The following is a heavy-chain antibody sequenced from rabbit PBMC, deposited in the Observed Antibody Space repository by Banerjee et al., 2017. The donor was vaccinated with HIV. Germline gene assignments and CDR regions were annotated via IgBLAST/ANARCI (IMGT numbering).Heavy chain of an antibody. CDR3: VRDGDDDYGDINL. V-gene: IGHV1S47*01. Sequence: QEQLVESGGGLVQPGGSLKLSCKASGFDFSSYGVSWVRQAPGKGLEWIGYIDPVFGSTYYASWVNGRFTISSHNAQNTLYLQLNSLTAADTATYFCVRDGDDDYGDINLWGPGTLVTVS. J-gene: IGHJ4*01. D-gene: IGHD2-1*01. CDR1: GFDFSSYG. CDR2: IDPVFGST.